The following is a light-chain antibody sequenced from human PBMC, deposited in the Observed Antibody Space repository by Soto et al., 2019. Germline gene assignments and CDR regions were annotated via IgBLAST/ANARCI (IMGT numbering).Light chain of an antibody. CDR1: SSDFGDDKY. CDR3: GSFTTSRIWV. J-gene: IGLJ3*02. CDR2: GVN. Sequence: QSVLTQPASVSGSPGQSITVSCTGSSSDFGDDKYVSWYQQQPGKGPNLLIYGVNSRPSGISNRFSGSKSGNTASLTISGLQVEEEAEYFCGSFTTSRIWVFGGGTKRTVL. V-gene: IGLV2-14*01.